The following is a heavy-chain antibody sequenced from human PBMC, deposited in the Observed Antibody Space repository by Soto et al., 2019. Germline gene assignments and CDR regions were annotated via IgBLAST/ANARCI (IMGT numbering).Heavy chain of an antibody. V-gene: IGHV1-18*01. D-gene: IGHD2-2*01. Sequence: ASVKVSCKASGYTFTSYGISWVRQAPGQGLERMGWISAYNGNTKYAQKIQGRVTMTTDTSTSTAYMEWRSLTSDDTALYYCAENGQPAYYYDRLDFRGQGTKVPVSS. CDR3: AENGQPAYYYDRLDF. J-gene: IGHJ6*01. CDR1: GYTFTSYG. CDR2: ISAYNGNT.